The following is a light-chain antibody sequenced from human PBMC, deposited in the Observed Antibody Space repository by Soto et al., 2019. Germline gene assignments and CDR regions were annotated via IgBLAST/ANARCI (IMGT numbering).Light chain of an antibody. J-gene: IGKJ4*01. Sequence: EIVLTQSPATLSLSPGERATLSCRASQSISRHLAWYQQKPGQAPRLLIYEASNRATGVPARFSGSGSGTDFTLTISSLEPEDFAVYYCQQRSFWPPPFGGGTKVEIK. V-gene: IGKV3-11*01. CDR2: EAS. CDR3: QQRSFWPPP. CDR1: QSISRH.